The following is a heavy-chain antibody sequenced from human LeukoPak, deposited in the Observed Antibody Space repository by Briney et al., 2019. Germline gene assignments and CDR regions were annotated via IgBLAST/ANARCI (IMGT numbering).Heavy chain of an antibody. Sequence: SETLSLTCTVSGGSISSSYWSWIRQPPGKALEWIGYIYDSGSTNYNPSLKSRVSTSIDTSTNQISLKLSSVTAADTAVYYCARGRGMDVWGKGTTVTVSS. CDR1: GGSISSSY. V-gene: IGHV4-59*01. CDR3: ARGRGMDV. CDR2: IYDSGST. J-gene: IGHJ6*03.